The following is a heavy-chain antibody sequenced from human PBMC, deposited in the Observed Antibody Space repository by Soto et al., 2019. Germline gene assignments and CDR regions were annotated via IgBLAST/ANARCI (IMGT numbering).Heavy chain of an antibody. CDR1: GGSISSYY. V-gene: IGHV4-59*01. CDR2: IYYSGST. J-gene: IGHJ5*02. CDR3: ARHRDGYNYWFDP. D-gene: IGHD5-12*01. Sequence: PSETLSLTCTVSGGSISSYYWSWIRQPPGKGLEWIGYIYYSGSTNYNPSLKRRVTISVDTSKNQFSLKLSSVTAADTAVYYCARHRDGYNYWFDPWGQGTLVTVSS.